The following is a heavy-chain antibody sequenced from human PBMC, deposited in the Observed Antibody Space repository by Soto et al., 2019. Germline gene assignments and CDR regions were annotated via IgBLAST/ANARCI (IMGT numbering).Heavy chain of an antibody. V-gene: IGHV3-15*01. CDR2: IKSKTDGGTT. D-gene: IGHD5-18*01. CDR1: GFTFSNAW. Sequence: GESLKISCAASGFTFSNAWMSWVRQAPGKGLEWVGRIKSKTDGGTTDYAAPVKGRFTISRDDSKNTLYLQMNSLKTEDTAVYYCTTVYSYGYYYYGMDVWGQGTTVTVSS. CDR3: TTVYSYGYYYYGMDV. J-gene: IGHJ6*02.